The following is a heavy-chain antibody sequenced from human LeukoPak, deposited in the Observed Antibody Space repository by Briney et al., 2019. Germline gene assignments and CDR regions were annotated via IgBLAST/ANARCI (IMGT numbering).Heavy chain of an antibody. CDR3: ATSGIMWYNWNDNPFDY. V-gene: IGHV3-30*03. D-gene: IGHD1-1*01. CDR2: ISYDGSNK. CDR1: GFTFSSYG. J-gene: IGHJ4*02. Sequence: GRSLKLSCAASGFTFSSYGMHWVRQAPGKGLEWVAVISYDGSNKYYADSVKGRFTISRDNSKNTLYVQMNSLRAEDTAVYYCATSGIMWYNWNDNPFDYWGQGTLVTVSS.